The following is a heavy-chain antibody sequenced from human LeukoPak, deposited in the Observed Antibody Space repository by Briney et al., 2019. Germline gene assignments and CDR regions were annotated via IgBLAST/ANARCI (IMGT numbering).Heavy chain of an antibody. CDR3: ARVRRYCSGGSCPRTEYFQH. J-gene: IGHJ1*01. V-gene: IGHV4-34*01. Sequence: SEALSLTCAVYGGSFSGYYWSWIRQPPGKGLEWIGEINHSGSTNYNPSLKSRVTISVDTSKNQFSLKLSSVTAADTAVYYCARVRRYCSGGSCPRTEYFQHWGQGTLVTVSS. CDR1: GGSFSGYY. CDR2: INHSGST. D-gene: IGHD2-15*01.